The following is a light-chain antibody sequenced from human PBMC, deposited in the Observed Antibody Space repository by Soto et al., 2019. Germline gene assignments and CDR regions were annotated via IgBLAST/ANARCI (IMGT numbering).Light chain of an antibody. CDR2: DNN. CDR3: GTWDSSLSVVV. J-gene: IGLJ2*01. Sequence: QSVLTQPPSVSAAPVQKVTISCSGSSSNIGHNYVSWYQQLPGTAPKLLIYDNNKRPSGIPDRFSGSKSGTSATLGITGLQTGDEADYYCGTWDSSLSVVVFGGGTQLTVL. CDR1: SSNIGHNY. V-gene: IGLV1-51*01.